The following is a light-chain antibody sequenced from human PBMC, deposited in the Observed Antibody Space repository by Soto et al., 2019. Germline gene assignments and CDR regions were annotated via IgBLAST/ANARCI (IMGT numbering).Light chain of an antibody. CDR1: HSLGTA. V-gene: IGKV3-11*01. J-gene: IGKJ3*01. CDR2: DAS. CDR3: QQPLG. Sequence: EIVLTQSPVTLSLSPGERATLSCRASHSLGTALAWYQQRPGQAPRLLIYDASNWATGIPARFSGCGSGSDFTLTIHSLESEDFAVYYCQQPLGFGPGTKVDL.